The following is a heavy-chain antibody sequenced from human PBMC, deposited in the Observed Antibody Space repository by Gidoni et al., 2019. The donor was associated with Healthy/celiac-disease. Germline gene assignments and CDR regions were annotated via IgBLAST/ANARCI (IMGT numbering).Heavy chain of an antibody. Sequence: EVQLVESGGGLVQPGGSLRLSCAASGFTFSSYSMNWVRQAPGKGLEWVSYISSSSSTIYYADSVKGRFTISRDNAKNSLYLQMNSLRAEDTAVYYCASFTMVRGVSFDYWGQGTLVTVSS. V-gene: IGHV3-48*01. CDR2: ISSSSSTI. CDR1: GFTFSSYS. CDR3: ASFTMVRGVSFDY. J-gene: IGHJ4*02. D-gene: IGHD3-10*01.